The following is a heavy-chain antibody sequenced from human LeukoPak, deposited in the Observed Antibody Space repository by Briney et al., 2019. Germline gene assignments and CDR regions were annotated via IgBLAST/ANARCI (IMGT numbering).Heavy chain of an antibody. CDR1: GYTFTSYG. Sequence: ASVKVSCKASGYTFTSYGISWVRQAPGQGLEWMGWISAYNGNTNYAQKLQGRVTTTTDTSTSTAYMELRSLRSEDTAVYYCARIIASSGYLIDYWGQGTLVTVSS. CDR2: ISAYNGNT. J-gene: IGHJ4*02. D-gene: IGHD3-22*01. CDR3: ARIIASSGYLIDY. V-gene: IGHV1-18*01.